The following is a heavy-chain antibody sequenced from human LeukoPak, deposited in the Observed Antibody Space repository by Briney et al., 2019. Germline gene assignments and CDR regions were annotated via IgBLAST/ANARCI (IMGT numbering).Heavy chain of an antibody. V-gene: IGHV5-51*01. J-gene: IGHJ4*02. CDR3: ARKRGYDWECDY. Sequence: GQSLKISWKGSRDIFTSYWIGWVRQMPGKILEWLMMIYSGDSDTRYSPSFKGQVTISADKSISTAYLQWSSLRAWDTAMYYCARKRGYDWECDYWGQGTLVTVSS. D-gene: IGHD5-12*01. CDR2: IYSGDSDT. CDR1: RDIFTSYW.